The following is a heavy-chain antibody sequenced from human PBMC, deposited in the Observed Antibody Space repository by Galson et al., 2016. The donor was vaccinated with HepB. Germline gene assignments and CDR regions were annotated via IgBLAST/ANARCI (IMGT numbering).Heavy chain of an antibody. Sequence: SLRLSCAASGFTLNTYAMSWVRQAPGKGLEWVSAVDGSTDTTYHADSVKGRFTLSRDNSRNSVSLQMNGLRVEDTAVYFGARGTSGYAAFDIWGQGTLVTVS. J-gene: IGHJ3*02. CDR3: ARGTSGYAAFDI. CDR1: GFTLNTYA. CDR2: VDGSTDTT. D-gene: IGHD6-25*01. V-gene: IGHV3-23*01.